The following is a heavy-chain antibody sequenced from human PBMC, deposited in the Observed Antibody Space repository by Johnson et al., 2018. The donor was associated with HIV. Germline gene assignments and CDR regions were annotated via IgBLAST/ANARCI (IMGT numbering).Heavy chain of an antibody. CDR1: GFTFSNYA. CDR2: ISYDGSNE. Sequence: QEQLVESGGGVVQPGRSLRLSCEVSGFTFSNYALHWVRQAPGKGLEWVAIISYDGSNEFYADSVKGRFTISRDNSKNTLYLQMNSLRAEDTAVYYCARDGLEVDAFDIWGQGTMVTVSS. J-gene: IGHJ3*02. V-gene: IGHV3-30*04. CDR3: ARDGLEVDAFDI. D-gene: IGHD3-3*01.